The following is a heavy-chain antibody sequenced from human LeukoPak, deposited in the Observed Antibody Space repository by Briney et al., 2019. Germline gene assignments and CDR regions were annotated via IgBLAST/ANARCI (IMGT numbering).Heavy chain of an antibody. CDR3: ARDRGPSADSGIYYQYYFTF. CDR2: INPDSGDT. V-gene: IGHV1-2*02. Sequence: ASVKVSCKASGYTFTGLYVHWMRQAPGQGLEWMGWINPDSGDTEYQQKFQGRVTMTRDTSIATVYMDMTRLTHDDTAVYYCARDRGPSADSGIYYQYYFTFWGQGTLVTVSS. J-gene: IGHJ4*02. CDR1: GYTFTGLY. D-gene: IGHD3-10*01.